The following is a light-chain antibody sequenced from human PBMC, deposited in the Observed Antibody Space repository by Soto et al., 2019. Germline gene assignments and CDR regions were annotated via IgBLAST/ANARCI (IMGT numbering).Light chain of an antibody. CDR1: RSDVGSYNV. V-gene: IGLV2-23*01. Sequence: QSALTQPASVSGSPGQSISISCTGSRSDVGSYNVVSWYQLFPGKAPKLIIYEADKRPSGVSSRFSGSKSGFTASLTISGLQAEDEADYFCSSYAGDSALIFGGGTKVTVL. CDR2: EAD. J-gene: IGLJ2*01. CDR3: SSYAGDSALI.